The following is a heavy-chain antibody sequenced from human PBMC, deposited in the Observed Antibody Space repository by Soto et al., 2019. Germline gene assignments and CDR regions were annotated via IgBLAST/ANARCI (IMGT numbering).Heavy chain of an antibody. CDR2: INHSGST. CDR3: ARVRCSGGSCYPTYYYYYGMDV. D-gene: IGHD2-15*01. J-gene: IGHJ6*02. V-gene: IGHV4-34*01. CDR1: GGSFSGYY. Sequence: QVQLQQWGAGLLKPSETLSLTCAVYGGSFSGYYWSWIRQPPGKGLEWIGEINHSGSTNYNPSLKSRVTILVDTSKNQFSLKLSSVTAADTAVYYCARVRCSGGSCYPTYYYYYGMDVWGQGTTVTVSS.